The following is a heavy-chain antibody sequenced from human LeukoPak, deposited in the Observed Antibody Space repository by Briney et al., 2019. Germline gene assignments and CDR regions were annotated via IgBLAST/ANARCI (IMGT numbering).Heavy chain of an antibody. J-gene: IGHJ4*02. V-gene: IGHV3-23*01. CDR1: GFTFSSCA. D-gene: IGHD3-10*01. Sequence: PGGSLRLSCAASGFTFSSCAMICVRQAPGEGLEGVSAISGSGGSTYYAESVKGRFTISRDNSKNTLYLQMNSLRAEDTAVYYCAKDTARGVIAYYFDYWGQGTLVTVSS. CDR2: ISGSGGST. CDR3: AKDTARGVIAYYFDY.